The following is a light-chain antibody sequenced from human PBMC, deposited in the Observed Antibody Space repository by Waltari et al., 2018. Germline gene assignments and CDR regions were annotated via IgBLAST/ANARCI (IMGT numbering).Light chain of an antibody. V-gene: IGKV1-5*03. CDR2: QAS. CDR3: QQFNSNSWT. CDR1: QSVSRL. Sequence: DIQMTQSPSTLSASVGDRVTITCRASQSVSRLLAWYQQKPGKAPKLLIYQASTLESGVPSRFSGSSSGTQFTLTISSLQPDDFATYYCQQFNSNSWTFGQGTKVEIQ. J-gene: IGKJ1*01.